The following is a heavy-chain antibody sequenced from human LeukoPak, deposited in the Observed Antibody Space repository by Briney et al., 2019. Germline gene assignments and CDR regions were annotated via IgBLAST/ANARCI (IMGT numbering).Heavy chain of an antibody. D-gene: IGHD5-18*01. CDR2: IHTKTDGGTT. CDR1: GFTFDDYG. CDR3: TTDPYSYGFIFDY. Sequence: GGSLRLSCAASGFTFDDYGMSWVRQAPGKGLEWVGRIHTKTDGGTTDYAAPVKGRFTIARDDSKNTLYLQMNSLKTEDTAVSYCTTDPYSYGFIFDYWGQGTLVTVSS. J-gene: IGHJ4*02. V-gene: IGHV3-15*01.